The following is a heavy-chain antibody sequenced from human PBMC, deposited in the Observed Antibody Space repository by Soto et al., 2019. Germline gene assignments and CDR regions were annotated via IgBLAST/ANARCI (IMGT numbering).Heavy chain of an antibody. D-gene: IGHD4-17*01. V-gene: IGHV1-24*01. Sequence: ASVKVSCKVSGYTLTELSMHWVRQAPGKGLEWMGGFDPEDGETIYAQKFQGRVTMTEDTSTDTAYMELSSLRSEDTAVYYCATPSTVTTRNHAFDIWGQGTMVTVSS. J-gene: IGHJ3*02. CDR3: ATPSTVTTRNHAFDI. CDR1: GYTLTELS. CDR2: FDPEDGET.